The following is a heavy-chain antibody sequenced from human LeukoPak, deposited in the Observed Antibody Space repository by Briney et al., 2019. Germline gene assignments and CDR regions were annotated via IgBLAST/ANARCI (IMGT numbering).Heavy chain of an antibody. CDR2: ITGSGGST. J-gene: IGHJ4*02. Sequence: GGSLRLSCVASGLTFSSHAMTWVRQTTGKGLEWVSGITGSGGSTYHAESVKGRFIISRDNSKNTLYLQMNNLRAEDTAVYYCASRPPSETYYAVFDYWGQGTLVTVSS. V-gene: IGHV3-23*01. D-gene: IGHD3-3*01. CDR1: GLTFSSHA. CDR3: ASRPPSETYYAVFDY.